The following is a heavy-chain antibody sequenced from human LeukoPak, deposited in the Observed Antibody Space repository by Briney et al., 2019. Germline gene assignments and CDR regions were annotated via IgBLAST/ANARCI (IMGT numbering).Heavy chain of an antibody. D-gene: IGHD3-22*01. CDR2: IYTSGST. Sequence: SETLSLTCTVSGGSISSYYWSWLRQPAGKGLEWIGRIYTSGSTNYNPSLKSRVTISVDTSKNQFSLKLSSVTAADTAVYYCARDLGYYDSSGYPGAFDIWGQGTMVTVSS. V-gene: IGHV4-4*07. CDR3: ARDLGYYDSSGYPGAFDI. J-gene: IGHJ3*02. CDR1: GGSISSYY.